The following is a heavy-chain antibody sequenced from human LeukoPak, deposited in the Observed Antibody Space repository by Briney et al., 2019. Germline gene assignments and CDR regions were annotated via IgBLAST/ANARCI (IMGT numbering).Heavy chain of an antibody. CDR1: GFTFSSYW. D-gene: IGHD6-13*01. CDR3: ARGPIARWGYYYYYGMDV. V-gene: IGHV3-74*01. Sequence: GGSLRLSCAASGFTFSSYWMHWVRQAPGKGLVWVSRINSDGSSTSYADSVKGRFAISRDNAKNTLYLQMNSLRAEDTAVYYCARGPIARWGYYYYYGMDVWGQGTTVTVSS. J-gene: IGHJ6*02. CDR2: INSDGSST.